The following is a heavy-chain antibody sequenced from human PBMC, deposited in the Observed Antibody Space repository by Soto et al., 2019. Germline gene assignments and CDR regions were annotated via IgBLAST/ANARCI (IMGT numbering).Heavy chain of an antibody. CDR1: GGSISSSNW. CDR2: IYHSGST. Sequence: QVQLQESGPGLVKPSGTLSLTCAVSGGSISSSNWWSWVRQPPGKGLEWIGEIYHSGSTNYNPSLKRRVTLSVDKSKNQFSLKLSSVTAAGTAVYYCASSPRALPIDYWGQGTLVTVSS. V-gene: IGHV4-4*02. CDR3: ASSPRALPIDY. D-gene: IGHD2-15*01. J-gene: IGHJ4*02.